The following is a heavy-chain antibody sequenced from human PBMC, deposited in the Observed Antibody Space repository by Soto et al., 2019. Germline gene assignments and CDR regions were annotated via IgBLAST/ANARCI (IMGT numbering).Heavy chain of an antibody. D-gene: IGHD2-15*01. J-gene: IGHJ5*02. CDR3: ATLPPRIEVTVLPIPT. CDR1: GGSFSGYY. Sequence: SETLSLTCAFYGGSFSGYYWSWIRQPPGKGLEWIGEINHSGSTNYNPSLRGRVTISVDKSNNQFSLTLKYVTAADTAVYYCATLPPRIEVTVLPIPTWGQGTLVTVSS. V-gene: IGHV4-34*01. CDR2: INHSGST.